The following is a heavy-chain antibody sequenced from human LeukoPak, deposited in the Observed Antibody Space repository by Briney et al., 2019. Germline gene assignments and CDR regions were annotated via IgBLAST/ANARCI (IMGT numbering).Heavy chain of an antibody. D-gene: IGHD3-22*01. CDR3: ARLGDGYYYDSSGYPPDY. CDR2: ISAYNGNT. CDR1: GYTFTSYG. V-gene: IGHV1-18*01. Sequence: ASVKVFCKASGYTFTSYGISWVRQAPGQGLEWMGWISAYNGNTNYAQKLQGRVTMTTDTSTSTAYMELRSLRSDDTAVYYCARLGDGYYYDSSGYPPDYWGQGTLVTVSS. J-gene: IGHJ4*02.